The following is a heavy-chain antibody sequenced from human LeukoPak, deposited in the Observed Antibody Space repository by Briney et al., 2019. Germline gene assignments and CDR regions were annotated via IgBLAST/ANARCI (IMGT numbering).Heavy chain of an antibody. Sequence: PGGSLRLSCAASGFTFSSNYMSWVRQAPGKGLEWVSVTYSGGRTYYTHSVKCRFTISRDNSKNPLYLRMTSLRAEDTAVYYFAPERGYIDGLDYWGQGTLVTVSS. V-gene: IGHV3-53*01. CDR3: APERGYIDGLDY. CDR1: GFTFSSNY. J-gene: IGHJ4*02. D-gene: IGHD5-18*01. CDR2: TYSGGRT.